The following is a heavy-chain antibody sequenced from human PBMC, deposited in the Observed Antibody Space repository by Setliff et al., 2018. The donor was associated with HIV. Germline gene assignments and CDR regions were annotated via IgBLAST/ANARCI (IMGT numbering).Heavy chain of an antibody. CDR2: IITIFGTP. CDR3: AKCSEMLGTPATSSGYYCGWFDP. CDR1: GGTFSTYV. V-gene: IGHV1-69*13. D-gene: IGHD3-22*01. Sequence: SVKVSCKTSGGTFSTYVISWVRQAPGQGLEWMGGIITIFGTPNYAQKFQDRVTITADESTTTVYMELSSLTSEDTAVYYCAKCSEMLGTPATSSGYYCGWFDPWGQGTLVTVS. J-gene: IGHJ5*02.